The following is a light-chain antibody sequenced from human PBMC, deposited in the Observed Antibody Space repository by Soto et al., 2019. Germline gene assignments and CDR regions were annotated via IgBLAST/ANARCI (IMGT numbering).Light chain of an antibody. Sequence: DIHTTQSPSSLSASVEDRVTIPCQPSQEISNYLNWYQQTPGKAPKLLIYDASNLETGVPSRFSGSGSGTDFTFTISSLQPEDIATYYCQQYDNLPITFGQGTRLEIK. CDR3: QQYDNLPIT. J-gene: IGKJ5*01. V-gene: IGKV1-33*01. CDR1: QEISNY. CDR2: DAS.